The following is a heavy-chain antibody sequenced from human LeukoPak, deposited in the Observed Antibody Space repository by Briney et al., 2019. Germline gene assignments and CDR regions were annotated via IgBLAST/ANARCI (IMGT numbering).Heavy chain of an antibody. D-gene: IGHD6-19*01. CDR2: ISTYSGNT. J-gene: IGHJ4*02. V-gene: IGHV1-18*01. Sequence: ASVKVSCKASGYTVTIYGISWVRQAPRQGLEWMGWISTYSGNTNYAQKLQGAVTMTTDTSTSTAYMELRSLRSDDTAVYYCARDLSGWSYYFDYWGQGTLVTVSS. CDR3: ARDLSGWSYYFDY. CDR1: GYTVTIYG.